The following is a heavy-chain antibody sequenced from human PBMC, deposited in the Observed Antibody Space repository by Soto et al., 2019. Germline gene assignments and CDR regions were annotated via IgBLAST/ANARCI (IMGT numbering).Heavy chain of an antibody. V-gene: IGHV1-69*13. CDR2: IIPIFGTA. Sequence: SVKVSCKASGGTYSSYAISWVRQAPGQGLEWMGGIIPIFGTANYAQKFQGRVTITADESTSTAYMELSSLRSEDTAVYYCTLRTTMIVGTAYFQHWGQGTLVTVSS. CDR1: GGTYSSYA. D-gene: IGHD3-22*01. CDR3: TLRTTMIVGTAYFQH. J-gene: IGHJ1*01.